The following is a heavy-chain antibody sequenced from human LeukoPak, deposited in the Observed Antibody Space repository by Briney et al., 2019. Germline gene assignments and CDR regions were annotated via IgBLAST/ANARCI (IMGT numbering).Heavy chain of an antibody. CDR3: AREGYDILTGYYDY. Sequence: ASVKVSCKASGYTFTAYYMHWVRQAPGQGLEWMGRINPNSGGTNYAQKFQGRVTMTRDTSISTAYMELSRLRSDDTAVYYCAREGYDILTGYYDYWGQGTLVTVSS. CDR1: GYTFTAYY. D-gene: IGHD3-9*01. V-gene: IGHV1-2*06. J-gene: IGHJ4*02. CDR2: INPNSGGT.